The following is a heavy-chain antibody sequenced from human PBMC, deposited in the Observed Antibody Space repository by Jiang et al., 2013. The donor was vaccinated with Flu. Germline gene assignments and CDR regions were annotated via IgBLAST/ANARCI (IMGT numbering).Heavy chain of an antibody. CDR2: LLQWEH. J-gene: IGHJ6*02. CDR3: ARHGGPYGDYFSSYYYYGMDV. Sequence: PGLVKPSETLSLTCTVSVAPSVVLLELDPAAPREGTGVDWVYLLQWEHQLXPSLKSRVTISVDTSKNQFSLKLSSVTAADTAVYYCARHGGPYGDYFSSYYYYGMDVWGQGTTVTVSS. CDR1: VAPSVVL. V-gene: IGHV4-59*08. D-gene: IGHD4-17*01.